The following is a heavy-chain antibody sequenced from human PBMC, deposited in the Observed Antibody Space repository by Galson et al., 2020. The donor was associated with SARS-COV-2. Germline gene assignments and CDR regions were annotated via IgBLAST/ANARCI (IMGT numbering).Heavy chain of an antibody. CDR2: IHTAGDII. CDR1: GFIFDRYE. CDR3: SRGSPRISDY. J-gene: IGHJ4*02. V-gene: IGHV3-48*03. Sequence: GGSLRLSCAASGFIFDRYEMNWVRQAPGKGLEWVSYIHTAGDIIYYADSVKGRFTISRDNAKSSVYLQMNSLRVEDTAIYYCSRGSPRISDYWGQGALVTVSS.